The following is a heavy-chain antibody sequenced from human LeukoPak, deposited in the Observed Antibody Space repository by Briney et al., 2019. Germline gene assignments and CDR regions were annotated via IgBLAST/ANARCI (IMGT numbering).Heavy chain of an antibody. CDR2: INPSGGYT. CDR1: GYTFTSYY. V-gene: IGHV1-46*01. D-gene: IGHD6-13*01. CDR3: ATDLSPGIAAAGTGWFDP. Sequence: ASVKVSCKASGYTFTSYYLHWVRQAPGQGLEWMGMINPSGGYTKYAQSFEDRVTVTSDTSTTSVYMEVRNLRSEDTAVYYCATDLSPGIAAAGTGWFDPWGQGTLVTVSS. J-gene: IGHJ5*02.